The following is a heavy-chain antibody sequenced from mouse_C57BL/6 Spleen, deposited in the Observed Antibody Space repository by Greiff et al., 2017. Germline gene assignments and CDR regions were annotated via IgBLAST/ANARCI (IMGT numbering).Heavy chain of an antibody. J-gene: IGHJ3*01. CDR3: ARDYGSSPWFAY. CDR1: GYAFSSYW. Sequence: VQLQESGAELVKPGASVKISCKASGYAFSSYWMNWVKQRPGKGLEWIGQIYPGDGDTNYNGQFKGKATLTADKSSSTAYMQLSSLTSEDSAVDFCARDYGSSPWFAYWGQGTLVTVSA. D-gene: IGHD1-1*01. V-gene: IGHV1-80*01. CDR2: IYPGDGDT.